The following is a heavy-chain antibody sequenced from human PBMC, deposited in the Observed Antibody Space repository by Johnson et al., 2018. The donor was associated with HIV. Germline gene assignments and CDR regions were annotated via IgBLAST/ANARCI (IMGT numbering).Heavy chain of an antibody. D-gene: IGHD1-26*01. Sequence: QMLLVESGGGLVQPGRSLRLSCAASGFTFSSYGMHWVRQAPGKGLEWVAVIWYDGSNKYYADSVKGRFTISRDNSKNTLYLQMNSLRAEDTAVYHCAREGAWEVRPGAFDIWGQGTTVTVSS. CDR1: GFTFSSYG. CDR2: IWYDGSNK. V-gene: IGHV3-33*01. CDR3: AREGAWEVRPGAFDI. J-gene: IGHJ3*02.